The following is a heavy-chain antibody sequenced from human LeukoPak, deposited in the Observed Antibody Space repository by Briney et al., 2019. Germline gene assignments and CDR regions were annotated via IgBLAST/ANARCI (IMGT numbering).Heavy chain of an antibody. J-gene: IGHJ5*02. CDR3: AGRGPKIIAAAGNEQWFDP. CDR1: GGSISSSSYY. D-gene: IGHD6-13*01. CDR2: IYYSGST. Sequence: SETLSLTCTVSGGSISSSSYYWGWIRQPPGKVLEWIGSIYYSGSTYYNPSLKSRVTISVDTSKNQFSLKLSSVTAADTAVYNCAGRGPKIIAAAGNEQWFDPWGQGTLVTVSS. V-gene: IGHV4-39*01.